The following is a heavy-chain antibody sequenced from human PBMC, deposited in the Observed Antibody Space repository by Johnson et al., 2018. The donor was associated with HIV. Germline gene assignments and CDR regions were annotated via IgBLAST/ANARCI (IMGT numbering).Heavy chain of an antibody. D-gene: IGHD6-13*01. CDR1: GFTFSSYA. V-gene: IGHV3-30-3*01. Sequence: VQLVESGGGVVQPGRSLRLSCAASGFTFSSYAMHWVRQAPGKGLEWVAVISYDGSNKYYADSVKGRFTISRDNSKNTLYLQMNSLRAEDTAVYYCAKVIGAAGLDAFDIWGQGTMVTVSS. CDR3: AKVIGAAGLDAFDI. CDR2: ISYDGSNK. J-gene: IGHJ3*02.